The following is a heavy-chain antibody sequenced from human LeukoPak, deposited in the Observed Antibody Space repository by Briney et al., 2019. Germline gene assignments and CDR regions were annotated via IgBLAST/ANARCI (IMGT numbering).Heavy chain of an antibody. J-gene: IGHJ4*02. CDR3: ARLLNYDYVWGSYRLFDY. V-gene: IGHV4-59*08. D-gene: IGHD3-16*02. Sequence: SETLSLTCTVSGGSISSYYWSWIRQPPGKGLEWIGYIYYSGSTNYNLSLKSRVTISVDTSKNQFSLKLSSVTAADTAVYYCARLLNYDYVWGSYRLFDYWGQGTLVTVSS. CDR2: IYYSGST. CDR1: GGSISSYY.